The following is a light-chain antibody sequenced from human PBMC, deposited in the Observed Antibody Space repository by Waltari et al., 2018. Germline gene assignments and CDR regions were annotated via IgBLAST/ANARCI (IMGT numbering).Light chain of an antibody. CDR1: QSIGNS. Sequence: DIQMTQSPSTLSASVGDRITITCRASQSIGNSLAWYQQKPGKAPKFLMYRASSLQSGVPSRFSGSGSGTEFTLTINSLQPDDFATYYCQQYYTYPLIFGGGTK. CDR2: RAS. V-gene: IGKV1-5*03. CDR3: QQYYTYPLI. J-gene: IGKJ4*01.